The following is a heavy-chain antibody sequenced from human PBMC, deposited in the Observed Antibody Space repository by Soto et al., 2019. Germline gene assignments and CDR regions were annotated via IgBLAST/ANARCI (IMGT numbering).Heavy chain of an antibody. CDR1: GYSFTSYW. J-gene: IGHJ6*02. Sequence: GESLKISCKGSGYSFTSYWISWVRQMPGKGLEWMGRIDPSDSYTNYSPSFQGHVTISADKSISTAYLQWSSLQASDTAMYYCARHLEPHPRIAAAGTAYYYYYGMDVWGQGTTVTVSS. CDR3: ARHLEPHPRIAAAGTAYYYYYGMDV. CDR2: IDPSDSYT. D-gene: IGHD6-13*01. V-gene: IGHV5-10-1*01.